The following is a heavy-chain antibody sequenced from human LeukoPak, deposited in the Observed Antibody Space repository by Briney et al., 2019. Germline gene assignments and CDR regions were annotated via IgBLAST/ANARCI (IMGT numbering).Heavy chain of an antibody. Sequence: GASVKVSCKASGYTFTSYAMHWVRQAPGQRLEWMGWSNAGNGDTKYSQEFQGRVTITRDTSASTAYMELSSLRSEDMAVYYCARDPYSSGWYRTPGAFDIWGQGTMVTVSS. J-gene: IGHJ3*02. CDR2: SNAGNGDT. CDR1: GYTFTSYA. D-gene: IGHD6-19*01. V-gene: IGHV1-3*02. CDR3: ARDPYSSGWYRTPGAFDI.